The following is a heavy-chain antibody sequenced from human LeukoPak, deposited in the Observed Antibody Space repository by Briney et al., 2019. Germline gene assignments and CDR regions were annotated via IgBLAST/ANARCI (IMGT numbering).Heavy chain of an antibody. CDR2: ISSSGSTI. V-gene: IGHV3-48*03. CDR3: ASAYYGSGSYLNYFDY. CDR1: GFTLSSYE. J-gene: IGHJ4*02. D-gene: IGHD3-10*01. Sequence: GGSLRLSCAASGFTLSSYEMNWVRQAPGKGLEWVSYISSSGSTIYYADSVKGRFTISRDNAKNSLYLQMNSLRAEGTAVYYCASAYYGSGSYLNYFDYWGQGTLVTVSS.